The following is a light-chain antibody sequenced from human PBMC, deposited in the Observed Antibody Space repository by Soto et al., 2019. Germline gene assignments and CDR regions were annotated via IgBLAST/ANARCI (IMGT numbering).Light chain of an antibody. J-gene: IGKJ3*01. CDR2: AAS. V-gene: IGKV1-39*01. Sequence: DIQMTQSPCSLSASVGDRVTITCRASQSINSYLNWYQQKPGKAPKLLIYAASSLQSGVPSRFSGSGSGTDFTLTISSLQPEDFATYYCQQSYSTLFTFGPGTKVDIK. CDR1: QSINSY. CDR3: QQSYSTLFT.